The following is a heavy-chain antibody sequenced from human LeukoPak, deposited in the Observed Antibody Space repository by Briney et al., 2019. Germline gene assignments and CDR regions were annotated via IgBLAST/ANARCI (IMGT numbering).Heavy chain of an antibody. CDR1: GFTFGDYA. V-gene: IGHV3-49*04. D-gene: IGHD3-3*01. CDR2: IRSKAYGGTT. J-gene: IGHJ5*02. CDR3: TWQTTFDFWRMDR. Sequence: PGGSLRLSCTASGFTFGDYAMSWVRQAPGKGLEWVGFIRSKAYGGTTEYAASVKGRFTISRDDSKNTLYLHMNSLKTEDTAVYYCTWQTTFDFWRMDRWGLGTLVSVSS.